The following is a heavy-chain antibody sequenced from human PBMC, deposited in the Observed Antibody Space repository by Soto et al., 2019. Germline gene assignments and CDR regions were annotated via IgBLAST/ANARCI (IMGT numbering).Heavy chain of an antibody. CDR3: AKGGNGWFDP. CDR2: ISGSGGST. Sequence: EVQLLESGGGLVQPGGSLRLSCAASGFTFSSYAMSWVHQAPGKGLEWVSAISGSGGSTYYADSVKGRFTISRDNSKNTLYVQMNSLRVEDTAGYYCAKGGNGWFDPWGQGTLVTVSS. D-gene: IGHD3-10*01. V-gene: IGHV3-23*01. J-gene: IGHJ5*02. CDR1: GFTFSSYA.